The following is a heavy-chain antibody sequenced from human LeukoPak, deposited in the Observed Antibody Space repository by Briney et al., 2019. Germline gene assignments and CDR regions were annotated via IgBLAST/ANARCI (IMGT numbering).Heavy chain of an antibody. Sequence: GASVKVSCKTSGYTFTIYNINWVRQATGQGLEWMGWMNPNSGNTGYAQKFQGRVTITRNTSISTAYMELSSLRSEDTAIYYCARADGSSSIDYYRLDVWGKGTTVTVSS. V-gene: IGHV1-8*03. CDR2: MNPNSGNT. CDR3: ARADGSSSIDYYRLDV. J-gene: IGHJ6*04. CDR1: GYTFTIYN. D-gene: IGHD6-6*01.